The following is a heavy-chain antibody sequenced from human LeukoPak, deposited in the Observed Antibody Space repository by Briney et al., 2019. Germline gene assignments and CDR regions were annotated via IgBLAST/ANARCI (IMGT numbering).Heavy chain of an antibody. D-gene: IGHD2-2*01. CDR2: ISGSGGST. Sequence: GGSLRLSCAASGFTFSSYAMSWVRQAPGKGLEWVSAISGSGGSTYYADSVKGRFTISRDNSKNTLYLQMNSLRAEDTAVYYCARGDIRGYCSSTSCYEIDYWGQGTLVTVSS. CDR3: ARGDIRGYCSSTSCYEIDY. CDR1: GFTFSSYA. V-gene: IGHV3-23*01. J-gene: IGHJ4*02.